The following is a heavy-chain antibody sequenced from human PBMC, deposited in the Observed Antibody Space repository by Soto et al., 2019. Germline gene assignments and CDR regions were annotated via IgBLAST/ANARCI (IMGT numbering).Heavy chain of an antibody. J-gene: IGHJ6*03. CDR2: IYNSGNT. V-gene: IGHV4-59*01. D-gene: IGHD3-10*01. Sequence: SETLSLTCTVSGGSISSYYWSWIRQPPGKGLEWIGYIYNSGNTNYNPSLKSRVTISLDTSKNQFSLKLSSVTAADTAVYYCGRLLGNYYNFGGYFYYYYMDVWGKGTTVTVSS. CDR3: GRLLGNYYNFGGYFYYYYMDV. CDR1: GGSISSYY.